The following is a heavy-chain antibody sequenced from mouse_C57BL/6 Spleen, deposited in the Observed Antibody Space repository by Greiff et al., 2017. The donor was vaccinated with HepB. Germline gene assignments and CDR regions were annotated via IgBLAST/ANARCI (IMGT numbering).Heavy chain of an antibody. Sequence: QVHVKQPGAELVKPGASVKLSCKASGYTFTSYWMHWVKQRPGRGLEWIGRIDPNSGGTKYNEKFKSKATLTVDKPSSTAYMQLSSLTSEDSAVYYCARWGDYGSQSYWYFDVWGTGTTVTVSS. CDR2: IDPNSGGT. V-gene: IGHV1-72*01. D-gene: IGHD1-1*01. CDR1: GYTFTSYW. J-gene: IGHJ1*03. CDR3: ARWGDYGSQSYWYFDV.